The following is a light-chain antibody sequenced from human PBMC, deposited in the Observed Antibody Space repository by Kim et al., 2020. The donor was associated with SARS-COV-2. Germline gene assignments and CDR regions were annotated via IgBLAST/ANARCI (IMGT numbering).Light chain of an antibody. J-gene: IGKJ4*01. CDR2: GAL. Sequence: STGERATRSCSASQSGSSKRAWYQQKPDQANRRQAYGALTRAAGITARVSGRGFGREGTRTNSSLQSENFAVYYCQEYNKWPPLTFGGGTKVDIK. CDR1: QSGSSK. CDR3: QEYNKWPPLT. V-gene: IGKV3-15*01.